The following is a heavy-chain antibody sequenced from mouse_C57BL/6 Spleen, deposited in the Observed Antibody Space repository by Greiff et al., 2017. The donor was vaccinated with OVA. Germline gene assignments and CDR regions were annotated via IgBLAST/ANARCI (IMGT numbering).Heavy chain of an antibody. Sequence: EVKLMESGEGLVKPGGSPKLSCAASGFTFSSYAMSWVRQTPEKRLEWVAYISSGGDYIYYADTVKGRFTISRDNARNTLYLQMSSLKSEDTAMYYCTRGWAVTPYYAMDYWGQGTSVTVSS. CDR2: ISSGGDYI. V-gene: IGHV5-9-1*02. CDR3: TRGWAVTPYYAMDY. CDR1: GFTFSSYA. J-gene: IGHJ4*01. D-gene: IGHD2-2*01.